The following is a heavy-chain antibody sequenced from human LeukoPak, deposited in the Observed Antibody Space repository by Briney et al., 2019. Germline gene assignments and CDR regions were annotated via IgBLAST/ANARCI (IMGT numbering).Heavy chain of an antibody. Sequence: GGSLRLSCAASGFTFSSYAMSWVRQAPGKGLEWVSAISGSGGSTYYADSVKGRFTISRDNSKNTLYLQMNSLRAEDTAVYYCAKVDGGYYYYYGMDVWGQGTTVTVSS. CDR2: ISGSGGST. CDR1: GFTFSSYA. D-gene: IGHD3-16*01. CDR3: AKVDGGYYYYYGMDV. V-gene: IGHV3-23*01. J-gene: IGHJ6*02.